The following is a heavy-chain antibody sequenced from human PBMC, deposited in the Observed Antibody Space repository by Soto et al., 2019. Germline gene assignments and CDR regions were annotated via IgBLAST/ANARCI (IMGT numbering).Heavy chain of an antibody. CDR3: ASGYRVGEAMVRGVD. J-gene: IGHJ4*02. CDR1: GYTFTSYY. V-gene: IGHV1-46*03. D-gene: IGHD3-10*01. CDR2: INPSGGST. Sequence: QVQLVQSGAEVKKPGASVKVSCKASGYTFTSYYMHWVRQAPGQGLEWMGIINPSGGSTSYAQKFQGRVTMTRDTSTSTVYMELSSLRSEDTAVYYCASGYRVGEAMVRGVDWGQGTLVTVSS.